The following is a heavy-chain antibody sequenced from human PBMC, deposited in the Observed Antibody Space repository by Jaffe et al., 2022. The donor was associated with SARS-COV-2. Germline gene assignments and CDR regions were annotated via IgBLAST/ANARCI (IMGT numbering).Heavy chain of an antibody. J-gene: IGHJ5*02. CDR3: ARGEDYDFWSGYDNWFDP. V-gene: IGHV4-39*01. CDR2: IYYSGST. CDR1: GGSISSSSYY. D-gene: IGHD3-3*01. Sequence: QLQLQESGPGLVKPSETLSLTCTVSGGSISSSSYYWGWIRQPPGKGLEWIGSIYYSGSTYYNPSLKSRVTISVDTSKNQFSLKLSSVTAADTAVYYCARGEDYDFWSGYDNWFDPWGQGTLVTVSS.